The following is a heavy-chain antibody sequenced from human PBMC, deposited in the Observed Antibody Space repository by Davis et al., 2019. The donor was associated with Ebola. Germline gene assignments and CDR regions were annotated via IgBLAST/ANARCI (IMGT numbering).Heavy chain of an antibody. D-gene: IGHD3-16*02. CDR3: ASERKYYDYVWGSYPLGY. CDR2: IIPILGIA. J-gene: IGHJ4*02. CDR1: GCTFSSYA. V-gene: IGHV1-69*04. Sequence: AASVKVSCKASGCTFSSYAISWVRQAPGQGLEWMGRIIPILGIANYAQKFQGRVTITADKSTSTAYMELSSLRSEDTAVYYCASERKYYDYVWGSYPLGYWGQGTLVTVSS.